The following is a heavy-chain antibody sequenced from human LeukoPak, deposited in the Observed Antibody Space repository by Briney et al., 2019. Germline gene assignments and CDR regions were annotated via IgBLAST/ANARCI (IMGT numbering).Heavy chain of an antibody. CDR1: GFTFSSYG. CDR3: AKGLISSATYFSYFDY. Sequence: QPGGSLRLSCAASGFTFSSYGMSWVRPPPGKGLEWVAAISAGGDLTNYADSVRGRFTISRDSSKNMLYVQMNSLRAEDTAIYYCAKGLISSATYFSYFDYWGQGTLVTVSS. D-gene: IGHD1-26*01. J-gene: IGHJ4*02. V-gene: IGHV3-23*01. CDR2: ISAGGDLT.